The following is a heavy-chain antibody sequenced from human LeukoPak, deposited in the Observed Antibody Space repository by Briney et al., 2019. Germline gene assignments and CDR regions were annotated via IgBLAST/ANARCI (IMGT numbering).Heavy chain of an antibody. CDR3: ASGDAVVPADADVTSGLDV. CDR2: INHSGST. Sequence: SETLSLTCAVYGGSFSGYYWSWIRQPPGKGLEWLGEINHSGSTNYNPSLKNRVTMSVDTSKNQFSLKLSSVTAADTAVYYCASGDAVVPADADVTSGLDVWGQGTTVTVSS. V-gene: IGHV4-34*01. J-gene: IGHJ6*02. D-gene: IGHD2-2*01. CDR1: GGSFSGYY.